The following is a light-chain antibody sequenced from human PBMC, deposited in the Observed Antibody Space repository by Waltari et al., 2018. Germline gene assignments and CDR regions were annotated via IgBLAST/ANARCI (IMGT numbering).Light chain of an antibody. CDR2: AAP. CDR1: QSFDSNY. CDR3: QQYAKAPDT. J-gene: IGKJ2*01. Sequence: EIVLTQSPGTLSLSPGERATLSCRASQSFDSNYFAWFQQRPGQVPRLLIYAAPSRATDIPDRFSGSVSGTDFTLTISRLEPEDFAVYYCQQYAKAPDTFGQGTRLEIK. V-gene: IGKV3-20*01.